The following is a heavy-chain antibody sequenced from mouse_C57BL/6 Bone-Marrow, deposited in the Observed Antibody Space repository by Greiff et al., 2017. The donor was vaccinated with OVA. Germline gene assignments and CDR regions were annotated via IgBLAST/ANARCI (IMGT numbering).Heavy chain of an antibody. Sequence: VQLQQSGAELARPGASVKLSCKASGYTFTSYGISWVKQRTGQGLEWIGEIYPRSGNTYYNEKFKGKATLTADKSSSTAYMELRSLTSEDSAVYFCAREVGLRSWFAYWGQGTLVTVSA. D-gene: IGHD2-2*01. CDR3: AREVGLRSWFAY. CDR1: GYTFTSYG. V-gene: IGHV1-81*01. CDR2: IYPRSGNT. J-gene: IGHJ3*01.